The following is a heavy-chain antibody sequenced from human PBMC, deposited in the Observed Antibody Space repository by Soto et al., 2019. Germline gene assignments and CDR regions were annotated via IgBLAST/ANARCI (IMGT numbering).Heavy chain of an antibody. V-gene: IGHV2-5*02. Sequence: QITLKESGPTVVKPTQTLTLTCTFSGFSLRSRGMGVGWIRQPPGKALEWLALIYWDGDKRYSPPMKSRLNLTKDTFKNQVVLTMTDMDPVETATYFCAHSSTWLQLRDAFDIWGQGAMVTVSS. J-gene: IGHJ3*02. CDR2: IYWDGDK. CDR1: GFSLRSRGMG. D-gene: IGHD1-1*01. CDR3: AHSSTWLQLRDAFDI.